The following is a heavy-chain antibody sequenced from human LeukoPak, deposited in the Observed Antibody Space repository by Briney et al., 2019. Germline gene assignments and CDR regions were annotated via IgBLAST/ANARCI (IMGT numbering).Heavy chain of an antibody. J-gene: IGHJ3*02. V-gene: IGHV1-2*02. CDR2: INPNSGDT. D-gene: IGHD3-16*01. Sequence: ASVKVSCKASGYTFTSYGISWVRQAPGQGLEWMGWINPNSGDTNYAQNFQGRVTMTRDTSLSTAYMELSRLRSDDTAVYYCARVIWGAVAFDIWGQGTMVIVSS. CDR1: GYTFTSYG. CDR3: ARVIWGAVAFDI.